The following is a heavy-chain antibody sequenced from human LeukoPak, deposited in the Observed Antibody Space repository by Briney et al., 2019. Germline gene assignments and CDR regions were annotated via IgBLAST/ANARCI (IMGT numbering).Heavy chain of an antibody. D-gene: IGHD2-2*01. Sequence: PSETLSLTCAVSGCSISSGGYSWSWIRQPPGKGLEWIGYIYHSGSTYYNPSLKSRVTISVDRSKNQFSLKLSSVTAADTAVYYCARAKGYCSSTSCSYYFDYWGQGTLVTVSS. CDR1: GCSISSGGYS. V-gene: IGHV4-30-2*01. CDR2: IYHSGST. CDR3: ARAKGYCSSTSCSYYFDY. J-gene: IGHJ4*02.